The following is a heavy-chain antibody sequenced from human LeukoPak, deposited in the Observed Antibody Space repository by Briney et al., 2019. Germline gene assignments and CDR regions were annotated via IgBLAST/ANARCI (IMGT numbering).Heavy chain of an antibody. D-gene: IGHD3-10*01. CDR1: GLTFSGSA. CDR2: IRSKANSYAT. J-gene: IGHJ5*02. Sequence: GGSLRLSCAASGLTFSGSAMHWVRQASGKGLEWVGRIRSKANSYATAYAASVKGSFTISRDDSKNTAYLQMNSLKTEVTAVYYCTRLSYYGSGNPWGQGTLVTVSS. CDR3: TRLSYYGSGNP. V-gene: IGHV3-73*01.